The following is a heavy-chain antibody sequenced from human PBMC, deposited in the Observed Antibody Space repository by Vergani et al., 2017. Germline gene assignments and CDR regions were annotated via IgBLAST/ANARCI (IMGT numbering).Heavy chain of an antibody. D-gene: IGHD1-20*01. J-gene: IGHJ4*01. V-gene: IGHV3-23*01. CDR1: GGSINPSSSF. CDR3: ARAYGRYDWFDY. Sequence: LQLQESGPGLVKPSETLSLICTVSGGSINPSSSFWGWIRQSPGKGLEWVSTLSASDRRTHYADSVKGRFTISRDNSKNTLYLQMNSLRVEDTAVYYCARAYGRYDWFDYWGQRTLVTVSS. CDR2: LSASDRRT.